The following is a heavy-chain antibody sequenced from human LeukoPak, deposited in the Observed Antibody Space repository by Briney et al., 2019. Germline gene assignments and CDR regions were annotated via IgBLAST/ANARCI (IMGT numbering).Heavy chain of an antibody. V-gene: IGHV4-59*08. Sequence: SETLSLTCTVSGGSISSYYWSWIRQPPGKGLEWIGYIYYSGSTNYNPSLKSRVTISVDTSKNQFSLKLNSVTAADTAVYYCARRGYGSGFYYFDYWGQGTLVTVSS. CDR1: GGSISSYY. D-gene: IGHD6-19*01. CDR2: IYYSGST. CDR3: ARRGYGSGFYYFDY. J-gene: IGHJ4*02.